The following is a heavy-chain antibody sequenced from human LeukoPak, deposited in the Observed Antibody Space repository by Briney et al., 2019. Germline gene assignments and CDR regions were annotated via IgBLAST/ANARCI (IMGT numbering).Heavy chain of an antibody. D-gene: IGHD4-23*01. CDR2: IYPGDSDT. J-gene: IGHJ4*02. V-gene: IGHV5-51*01. CDR1: GYLFMSYW. CDR3: ARHSGDYGGASHFDY. Sequence: GESLQISCKGSGYLFMSYWIGWVRQMPGKGLEWMGIIYPGDSDTRYSPSFQGQVTISANKSISTAYLQWSSLKASDTAMYYCARHSGDYGGASHFDYWGQGTLVTVSS.